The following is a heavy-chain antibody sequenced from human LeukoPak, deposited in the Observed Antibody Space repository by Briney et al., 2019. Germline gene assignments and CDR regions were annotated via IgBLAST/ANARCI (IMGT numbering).Heavy chain of an antibody. Sequence: GGSLRLSCAASGFTFNSYSMNWVRQAPGRGLEWVSYISSTSSTIYYADSVKGRFTISRDNAKNSLYLQMNSLRAEDTAVYYCARLCSGTSCYGGMDVWGKGTMVTVSS. CDR3: ARLCSGTSCYGGMDV. CDR2: ISSTSSTI. D-gene: IGHD2-2*01. V-gene: IGHV3-48*04. CDR1: GFTFNSYS. J-gene: IGHJ6*03.